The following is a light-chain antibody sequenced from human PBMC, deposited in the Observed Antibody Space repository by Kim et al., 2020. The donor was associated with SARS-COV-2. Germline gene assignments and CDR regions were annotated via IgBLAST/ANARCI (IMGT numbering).Light chain of an antibody. CDR3: QQYGTTPYT. Sequence: LSTEKRTTPACRASQGVRNSFLAWYRQRTGQAPSLLIYGASTRATGIPDRFSGSGSGTDFTLTISRLEPEDFAVYYCQQYGTTPYTFGQGTKLEI. V-gene: IGKV3-20*01. J-gene: IGKJ2*01. CDR1: QGVRNSF. CDR2: GAS.